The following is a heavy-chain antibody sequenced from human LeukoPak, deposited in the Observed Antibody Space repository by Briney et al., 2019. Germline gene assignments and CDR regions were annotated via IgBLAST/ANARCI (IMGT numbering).Heavy chain of an antibody. J-gene: IGHJ5*02. CDR1: GGSFSGYY. CDR3: ARALPIAAAGTRGWFDP. D-gene: IGHD6-13*01. V-gene: IGHV4-34*01. CDR2: INHSGST. Sequence: SETLSLTCAVYGGSFSGYYWSWIRQPPGKGLEWIGEINHSGSTNYNPSLKSRVTISVDTSKNQFSLKLSSVTAADTAVYYCARALPIAAAGTRGWFDPWGQGTLVTVSS.